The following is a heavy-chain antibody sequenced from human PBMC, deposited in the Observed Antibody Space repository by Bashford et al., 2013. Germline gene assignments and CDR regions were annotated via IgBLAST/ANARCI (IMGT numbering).Heavy chain of an antibody. J-gene: IGHJ6*02. V-gene: IGHV1-18*01. CDR2: ISISNGKI. D-gene: IGHD3-3*01. Sequence: ASVKVSCKTSGYTFSDYGVSWMRQAPGQGLEWMAWISISNGKINYAQKLQGRVTLTTDTSTATAYMELKSLTSDDTAVYYCARSITIFGVVPYYYGMDVWGQGTTVTVSS. CDR3: ARSITIFGVVPYYYGMDV. CDR1: GYTFSDYG.